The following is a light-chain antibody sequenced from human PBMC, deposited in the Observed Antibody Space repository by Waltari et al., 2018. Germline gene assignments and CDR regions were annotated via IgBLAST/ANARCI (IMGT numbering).Light chain of an antibody. CDR1: QSVYTY. J-gene: IGKJ4*01. V-gene: IGKV3-11*01. CDR2: DAS. Sequence: EIVLTQSPATLSLSPGDKATVSCRASQSVYTYLAWYQHKPGQVPRLLIYDASKRATGVPARFSGSGSGADFTLIISSLEPEDFAVYYCHQRSNWPLTFGGGTKVDIK. CDR3: HQRSNWPLT.